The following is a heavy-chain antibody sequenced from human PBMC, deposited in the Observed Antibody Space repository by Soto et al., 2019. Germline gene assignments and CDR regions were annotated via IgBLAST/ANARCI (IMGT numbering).Heavy chain of an antibody. Sequence: GASVKVSCKXSGYTLTELSMHWVRQAPGKGLEWMGGFDPEDGETIYAQKFQGRVTMTEDTSTDTAYMELSSLRSEDTAVYYCATVERDIAARNWFDPWGQGTLVTVSS. CDR1: GYTLTELS. V-gene: IGHV1-24*01. CDR3: ATVERDIAARNWFDP. D-gene: IGHD6-6*01. CDR2: FDPEDGET. J-gene: IGHJ5*02.